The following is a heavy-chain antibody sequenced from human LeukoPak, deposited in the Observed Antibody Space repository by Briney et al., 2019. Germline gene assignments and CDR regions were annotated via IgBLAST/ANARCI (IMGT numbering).Heavy chain of an antibody. CDR2: IKQDGSEK. J-gene: IGHJ4*02. D-gene: IGHD4-23*01. Sequence: GSLRLSCAASGFTFSSYWMNWVRPAPGKGLEWVANIKQDGSEKYYVDSVKGRFTISRDIAKNSLYLQMNSLRAEDTAVYYCGVTVGARYYFDYWGQGTLVTVSS. V-gene: IGHV3-7*01. CDR1: GFTFSSYW. CDR3: GVTVGARYYFDY.